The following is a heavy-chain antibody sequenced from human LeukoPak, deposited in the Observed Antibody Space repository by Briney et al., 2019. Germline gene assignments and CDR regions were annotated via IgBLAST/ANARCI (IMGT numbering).Heavy chain of an antibody. CDR1: GGSISSYY. CDR3: ARRGYCSSTSCYEYWFDP. V-gene: IGHV4-59*08. CDR2: IYYSGST. J-gene: IGHJ5*02. Sequence: PSETLSLTCTVSGGSISSYYWSWLRQPPGKGLEWIGYIYYSGSTNYNPSLESRVTISLDTSKNQFSLKLTSVTATDTAVYYCARRGYCSSTSCYEYWFDPWGQGTLVTVSS. D-gene: IGHD2-2*01.